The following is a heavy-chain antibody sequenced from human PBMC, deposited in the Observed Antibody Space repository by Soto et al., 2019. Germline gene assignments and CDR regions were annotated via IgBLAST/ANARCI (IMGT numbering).Heavy chain of an antibody. D-gene: IGHD6-19*01. V-gene: IGHV3-30-3*01. Sequence: SLRLSCAASGFTFSSYAMHWVRQAPGKGLEWVAVISYDGSNKYYADSVKGRFTISRDNSKNTLYLQMNSLRAEDTAVYYCASAYSSGWYYFDYWGQGTLVTVSS. CDR1: GFTFSSYA. CDR3: ASAYSSGWYYFDY. J-gene: IGHJ4*02. CDR2: ISYDGSNK.